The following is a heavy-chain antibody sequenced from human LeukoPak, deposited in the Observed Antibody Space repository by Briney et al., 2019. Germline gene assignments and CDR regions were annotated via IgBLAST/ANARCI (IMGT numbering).Heavy chain of an antibody. CDR1: GFTFSSYE. Sequence: GGSLRLSCAASGFTFSSYEMHWVRQAPGKGLEWVSYISSSGSTIYYVDSVKGRFTISRDNAKNSLYLQMNSLRAEDTAVYYCARDYGGSSPFDYWGQGTLVTVSS. D-gene: IGHD4-23*01. CDR3: ARDYGGSSPFDY. CDR2: ISSSGSTI. V-gene: IGHV3-48*03. J-gene: IGHJ4*02.